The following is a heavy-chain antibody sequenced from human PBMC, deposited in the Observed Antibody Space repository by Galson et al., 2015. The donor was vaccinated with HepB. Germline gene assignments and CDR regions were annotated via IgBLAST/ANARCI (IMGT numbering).Heavy chain of an antibody. CDR3: AKNKYYYESSGYFNGFDP. J-gene: IGHJ5*02. V-gene: IGHV3-30*18. D-gene: IGHD3-22*01. CDR1: GFTFSSYG. CDR2: ISYNGRNK. Sequence: SLRLSCAASGFTFSSYGMHWVRQAPGEGLEWAAVISYNGRNKFYADSVKCRFTIARDNSKNTLYLHINSLRAEDTAVYYCAKNKYYYESSGYFNGFDPWGQGTLVTVSS.